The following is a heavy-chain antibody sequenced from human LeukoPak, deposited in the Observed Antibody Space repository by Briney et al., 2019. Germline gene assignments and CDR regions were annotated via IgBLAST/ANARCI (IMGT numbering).Heavy chain of an antibody. J-gene: IGHJ5*02. D-gene: IGHD3-9*01. CDR3: ARDWWGYDVLTGDNWFDP. V-gene: IGHV1-8*01. Sequence: ASVKVSCKASGYTFTSYDINWVRQATGQGLEWMGWMNPNSGNTGYAQKFQGRVTMTRNTSISTAYMELSSLRSEDTAVYYCARDWWGYDVLTGDNWFDPWGQGTLVTVSS. CDR1: GYTFTSYD. CDR2: MNPNSGNT.